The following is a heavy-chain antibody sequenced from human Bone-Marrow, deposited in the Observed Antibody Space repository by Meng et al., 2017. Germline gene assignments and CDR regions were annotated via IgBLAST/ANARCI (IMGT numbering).Heavy chain of an antibody. D-gene: IGHD1-1*01. Sequence: SVKVSCKASGGTFSNFGISWVRQAPGQGLEWMGAIIPIFGSANYAQKFQGRVTITADESTSTAYMELSSLRSEDTAMYYCAREDDNEPHYYYYGMDVWGQGTTVTVSS. CDR1: GGTFSNFG. V-gene: IGHV1-69*13. CDR3: AREDDNEPHYYYYGMDV. J-gene: IGHJ6*02. CDR2: IIPIFGSA.